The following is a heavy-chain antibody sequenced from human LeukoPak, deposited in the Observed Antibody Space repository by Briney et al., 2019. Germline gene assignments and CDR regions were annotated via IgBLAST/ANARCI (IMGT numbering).Heavy chain of an antibody. V-gene: IGHV3-43*01. CDR1: GFAFHPFD. J-gene: IGHJ6*02. CDR3: GTWAFYHGLDV. Sequence: GGSLGFSFAAPGFAFHPFDLYGSGKPPGKVFEWVSRIVNDGGKTYYSDSVRGRFTVSRDNSKDSLHLQMNSLRSDDAALYYCGTWAFYHGLDVWGQGTTVTVSS. CDR2: IVNDGGKT. D-gene: IGHD1-26*01.